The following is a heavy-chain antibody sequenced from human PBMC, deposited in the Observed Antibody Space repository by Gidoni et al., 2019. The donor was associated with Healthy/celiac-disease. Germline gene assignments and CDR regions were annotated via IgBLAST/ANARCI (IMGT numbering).Heavy chain of an antibody. CDR2: ISGSGGST. Sequence: EVQLLESGGGLVQPGGSLRLSCAASGFTFSSYAMSWVRQAPGKGREWVSAISGSGGSTYYADSVKGRFTISRDNSKNTLYLQMNSLRAEDTAVYYCAVSGSGRYEALRDYWGQGTLVTVSS. J-gene: IGHJ4*02. CDR1: GFTFSSYA. CDR3: AVSGSGRYEALRDY. D-gene: IGHD6-19*01. V-gene: IGHV3-23*01.